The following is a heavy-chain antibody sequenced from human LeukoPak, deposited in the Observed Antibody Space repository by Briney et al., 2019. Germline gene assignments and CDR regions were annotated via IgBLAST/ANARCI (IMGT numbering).Heavy chain of an antibody. D-gene: IGHD6-13*01. Sequence: HPGGSLRLSCAASGFTFSSYAMSWVRQAPGKGLEWVSAISGSGGSTYYADSVKGRFTISRDNSKNTLYLQMNSLRAEDTAVYYCAKDLVHSSWYHHQYFQHWGQGTLVTVSS. J-gene: IGHJ1*01. CDR1: GFTFSSYA. V-gene: IGHV3-23*01. CDR2: ISGSGGST. CDR3: AKDLVHSSWYHHQYFQH.